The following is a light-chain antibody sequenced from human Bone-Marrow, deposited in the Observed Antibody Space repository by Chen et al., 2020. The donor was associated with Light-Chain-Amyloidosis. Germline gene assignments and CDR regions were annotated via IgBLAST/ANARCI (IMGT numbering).Light chain of an antibody. CDR3: SSYTITNPLV. V-gene: IGLV2-14*01. Sequence: QSALTQPASVSGSTGQSITISCTGTSSDVGGDNHVSWYQQHPDKAPKLMIYEVTNRPSWVPDRFSGSKSDNTASLTISGLQTEDEADYFCSSYTITNPLVFGSGTRVTVL. J-gene: IGLJ1*01. CDR2: EVT. CDR1: SSDVGGDNH.